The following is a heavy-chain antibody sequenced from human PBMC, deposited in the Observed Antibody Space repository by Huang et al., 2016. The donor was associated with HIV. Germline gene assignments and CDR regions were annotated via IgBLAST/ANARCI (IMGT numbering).Heavy chain of an antibody. D-gene: IGHD1-1*01. CDR1: GGSFSGYY. V-gene: IGHV4-34*01. J-gene: IGHJ3*02. CDR2: IKQSGST. Sequence: QVQLQQWGAGLLKPSETLSLTCAVYGGSFSGYYWSWIRQSPGKGLEWLGEIKQSGSTNYNPSRKGRLTIAVDTSKNQFSLKLSSVTAADTAVYYWARERMMSWLDDHDAFDIWGQGTMVTVSS. CDR3: ARERMMSWLDDHDAFDI.